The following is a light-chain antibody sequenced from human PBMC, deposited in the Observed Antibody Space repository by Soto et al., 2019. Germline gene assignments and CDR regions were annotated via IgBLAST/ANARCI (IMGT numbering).Light chain of an antibody. J-gene: IGKJ3*01. CDR2: AAS. V-gene: IGKV1-12*01. Sequence: DIQMTQSPSPVSASVGDRVTITCRASQDINSWLAWYQQKPGRAPKLLIYAASSLQSGVPSRFSGSESGTDFTLTISSLQPEDSATYYCQQANSFPFTFGPGTKVDIK. CDR3: QQANSFPFT. CDR1: QDINSW.